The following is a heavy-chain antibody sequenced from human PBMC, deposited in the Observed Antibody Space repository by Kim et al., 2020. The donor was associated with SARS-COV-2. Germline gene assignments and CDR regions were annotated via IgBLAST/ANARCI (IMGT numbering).Heavy chain of an antibody. Sequence: GGSLRLSCAASGFTFSSYAMIWVRQAPGKGLEWVSGISGSGGNTYYAGSVKGRFTISRDSSKNTLYLQMTSLRAEDTAVYYCTKSPIEVALLPGFWGRGALVTVSS. V-gene: IGHV3-23*01. CDR2: ISGSGGNT. CDR1: GFTFSSYA. J-gene: IGHJ4*02. D-gene: IGHD6-19*01. CDR3: TKSPIEVALLPGF.